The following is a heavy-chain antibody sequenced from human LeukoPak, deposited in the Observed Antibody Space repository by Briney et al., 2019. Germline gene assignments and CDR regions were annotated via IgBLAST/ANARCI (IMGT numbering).Heavy chain of an antibody. CDR3: AREQSRYYSNYGLDWYFDL. CDR2: IYYSGST. Sequence: SETLSLTCTVSGGSISSGGYYWSWIRQHPGKGLEWFGYIYYSGSTYYNPSLSGRVTISVDTSKNHFSLKLSSVTAADTAVYYCAREQSRYYSNYGLDWYFDLWGRGTLVTVSS. J-gene: IGHJ2*01. D-gene: IGHD4-11*01. V-gene: IGHV4-31*03. CDR1: GGSISSGGYY.